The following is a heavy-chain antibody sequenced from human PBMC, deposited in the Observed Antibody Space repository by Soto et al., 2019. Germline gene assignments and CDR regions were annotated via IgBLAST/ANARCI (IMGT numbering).Heavy chain of an antibody. J-gene: IGHJ4*02. Sequence: QVQLVQSGAEVRKPGSSVKVSCKASGSTFGTYAFSWVRQAPGQGLEWLGGIIPVFDTTQYAQKFQGRSNITADESTSTAYMELSTLRATDTAVYYCVNCVGGERHFDYWGQGTLVTVSS. CDR2: IIPVFDTT. CDR3: VNCVGGERHFDY. CDR1: GSTFGTYA. V-gene: IGHV1-69*01. D-gene: IGHD3-16*01.